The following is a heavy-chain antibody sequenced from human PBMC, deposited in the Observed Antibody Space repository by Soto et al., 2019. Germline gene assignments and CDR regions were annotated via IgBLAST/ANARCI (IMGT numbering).Heavy chain of an antibody. CDR3: ARIRITMVRGVIWYYGMDV. D-gene: IGHD3-10*01. J-gene: IGHJ6*02. V-gene: IGHV1-8*01. CDR1: GYTFTSYD. Sequence: QVQLVQSGAEVKKPGASVKVSCKASGYTFTSYDINWVRQATGQGLEWMGWMNPNSGNTGYAQKFQGRVTMTRNTSISTAYMELSSLRSEDTAVYYCARIRITMVRGVIWYYGMDVWGQGTTVTFSS. CDR2: MNPNSGNT.